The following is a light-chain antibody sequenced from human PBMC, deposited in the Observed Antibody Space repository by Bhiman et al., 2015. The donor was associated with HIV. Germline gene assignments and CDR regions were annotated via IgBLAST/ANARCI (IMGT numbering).Light chain of an antibody. CDR1: SLRSYY. CDR3: NSRDSSGSLYV. V-gene: IGLV3-19*01. J-gene: IGLJ1*01. Sequence: SSELTQDPAVSVALGQTVRITCQGDSLRSYYASWYQQKPGQAPVLVIYGKNNRPSGISDRFSGSSSGNTASLTITGAQAEDEADYYCNSRDSSGSLYVFGTGTKVTVL. CDR2: GKN.